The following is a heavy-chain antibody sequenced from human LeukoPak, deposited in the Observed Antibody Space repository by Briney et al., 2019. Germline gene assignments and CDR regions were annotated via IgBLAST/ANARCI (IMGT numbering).Heavy chain of an antibody. CDR2: IAGSGDST. CDR1: GXSFSNYA. CDR3: AKQDGAAFDY. V-gene: IGHV3-23*01. Sequence: GGSLRLSCEASGXSFSNYAMSWVRQAPGKGLESVSVIAGSGDSTYYADSLKGRFTISRDNSKNTLYLQMNSLRVEDTAVYYCAKQDGAAFDYWGQGTQVTVSS. J-gene: IGHJ4*02.